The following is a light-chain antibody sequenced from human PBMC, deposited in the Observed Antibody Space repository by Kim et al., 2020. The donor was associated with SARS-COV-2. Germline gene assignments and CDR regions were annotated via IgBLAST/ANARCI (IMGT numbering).Light chain of an antibody. V-gene: IGLV3-21*04. Sequence: PGKSARITWGGNNIGSKRVHWYQQKPGQAPVLVIYYDSDRPSGIPERFSGSNSGNTATLTISRVEAGDEADYYCQVWDSSSDHHVVFGGGTQLTVL. J-gene: IGLJ2*01. CDR2: YDS. CDR1: NIGSKR. CDR3: QVWDSSSDHHVV.